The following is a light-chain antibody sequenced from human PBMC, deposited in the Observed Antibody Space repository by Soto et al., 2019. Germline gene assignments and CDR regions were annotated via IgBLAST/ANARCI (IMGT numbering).Light chain of an antibody. Sequence: DIVMTQSPSSLSASVRDKVAITCRASQGISNYLAWYQQKPGKVPKLLIYAASTLQSGVPSRFSGSGSGTDFTLTISSLQPEDVATYYCQKYNSASWTVGQGTKGDIK. CDR3: QKYNSASWT. CDR1: QGISNY. V-gene: IGKV1-27*01. CDR2: AAS. J-gene: IGKJ1*01.